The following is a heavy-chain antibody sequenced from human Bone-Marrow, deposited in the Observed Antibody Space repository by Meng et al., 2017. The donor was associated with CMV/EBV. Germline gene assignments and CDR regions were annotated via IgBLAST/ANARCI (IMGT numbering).Heavy chain of an antibody. V-gene: IGHV4-38-2*02. J-gene: IGHJ4*02. Sequence: SETLSLTCTVSGYSVSSTYYWGWIRQPPGKGLEWIGSIYHTGSTYYNPSLRSRVTISLDTSKNQFSVKLRSVTAADTAVYYCASSPPTSWLLTSYYFDYWGQGTLVTVSS. CDR1: GYSVSSTYY. CDR3: ASSPPTSWLLTSYYFDY. D-gene: IGHD2-2*01. CDR2: IYHTGST.